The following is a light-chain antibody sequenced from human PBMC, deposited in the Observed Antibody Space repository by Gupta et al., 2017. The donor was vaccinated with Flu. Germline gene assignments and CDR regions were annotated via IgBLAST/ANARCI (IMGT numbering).Light chain of an antibody. V-gene: IGLV1-40*01. CDR1: SSNIGAGYD. Sequence: QSVLTQPPSVSGAPGQRVTIPCTGSSSNIGAGYDVHWYQQLPGTAPKLHIYGNTHRPSGVPDRFSGSKSGTSASLAITGLQAEDEGDYYCQAYDRSLSGYVFGTGTRVTVV. CDR3: QAYDRSLSGYV. CDR2: GNT. J-gene: IGLJ1*01.